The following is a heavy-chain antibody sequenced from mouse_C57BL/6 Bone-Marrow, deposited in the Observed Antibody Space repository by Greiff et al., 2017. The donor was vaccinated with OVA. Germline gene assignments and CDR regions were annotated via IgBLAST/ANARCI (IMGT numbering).Heavy chain of an antibody. J-gene: IGHJ3*01. V-gene: IGHV5-6*02. CDR2: ISRGGSYT. Sequence: EVKLVESGGDLVKPGGSLKLSCAASGFTFSSYGMSWVRQTPDKRLEWVATISRGGSYTYYPDSVKGRFTISRDNATNTLYLQMSSLKSEDTAMYYCASAYGYDSVAYWGQGTLVTVSA. CDR3: ASAYGYDSVAY. CDR1: GFTFSSYG. D-gene: IGHD2-2*01.